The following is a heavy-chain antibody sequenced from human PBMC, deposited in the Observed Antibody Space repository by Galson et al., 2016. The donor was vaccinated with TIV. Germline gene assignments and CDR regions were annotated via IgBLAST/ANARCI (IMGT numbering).Heavy chain of an antibody. V-gene: IGHV1-69*01. Sequence: SCKASGDTFLSYPFNWVRQAPGQGLEWMGGFIPLFGTPNYAQKFQGRVTITADESTSTVHMELSRLRSEDTAIYYCATDRNTGMDTYAFDFGVDFWGHGTTVTFSS. CDR1: GDTFLSYP. CDR3: ATDRNTGMDTYAFDFGVDF. CDR2: FIPLFGTP. D-gene: IGHD2/OR15-2a*01. J-gene: IGHJ6*02.